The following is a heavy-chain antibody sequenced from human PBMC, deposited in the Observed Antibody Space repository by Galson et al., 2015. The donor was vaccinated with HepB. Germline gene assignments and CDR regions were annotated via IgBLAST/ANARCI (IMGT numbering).Heavy chain of an antibody. D-gene: IGHD1-1*01. J-gene: IGHJ3*02. Sequence: SLRLSCAASGFTVSSNYMSWVRQAPGKGLEWVSVIYSGGSTYYADSVKGRFTISRDNSKNTLYLQMNSLRAEDTAVYCCARGVRLERAFDIWGQGTMVTVSS. CDR2: IYSGGST. CDR1: GFTVSSNY. V-gene: IGHV3-53*01. CDR3: ARGVRLERAFDI.